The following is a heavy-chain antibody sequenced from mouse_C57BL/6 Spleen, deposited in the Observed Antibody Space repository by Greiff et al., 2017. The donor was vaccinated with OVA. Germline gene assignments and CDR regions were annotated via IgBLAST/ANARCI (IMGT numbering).Heavy chain of an antibody. CDR2: INYDGSST. D-gene: IGHD2-5*01. CDR1: GFTFSDYY. Sequence: EVHLVESEGGLVQPGSSMKLSCTASGFTFSDYYMAWVRQVPEKGLEWVANINYDGSSTYYLDSLKSRFIISRDNAKNILYLQMSSLKSEDTATYYCARGYSNYQAWFAYWGQGTLVTVSA. V-gene: IGHV5-16*01. J-gene: IGHJ3*01. CDR3: ARGYSNYQAWFAY.